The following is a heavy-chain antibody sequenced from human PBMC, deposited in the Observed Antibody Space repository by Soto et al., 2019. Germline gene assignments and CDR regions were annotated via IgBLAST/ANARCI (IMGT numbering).Heavy chain of an antibody. CDR1: GFTFSSYG. Sequence: RRLSCAASGFTFSSYGMHWVRQAPGKGLEWVAVISYDGSNKYYADSVKGRFTISRDNSKNTLYLQMNSLRAEDTAVYYCAKDLYSSPGLPYYYYYYGMDVWGQGTTVTVSS. CDR3: AKDLYSSPGLPYYYYYYGMDV. V-gene: IGHV3-30*18. CDR2: ISYDGSNK. D-gene: IGHD6-13*01. J-gene: IGHJ6*02.